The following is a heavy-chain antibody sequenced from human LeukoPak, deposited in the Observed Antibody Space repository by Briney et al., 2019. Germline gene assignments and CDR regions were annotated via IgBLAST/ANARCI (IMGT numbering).Heavy chain of an antibody. Sequence: GGSLRLSCAASGFTVSINYMSWVRQAPGEGLEWVSVIYSAGNTYYADSVKGRLTISRDNSKNTLYLQMNSLRAEDTAVYYCAKAPGSGSDRYYRKNVDTDMDVWGQGTTVTVSS. D-gene: IGHD3-10*01. CDR3: AKAPGSGSDRYYRKNVDTDMDV. J-gene: IGHJ6*02. CDR1: GFTVSINY. V-gene: IGHV3-53*01. CDR2: IYSAGNT.